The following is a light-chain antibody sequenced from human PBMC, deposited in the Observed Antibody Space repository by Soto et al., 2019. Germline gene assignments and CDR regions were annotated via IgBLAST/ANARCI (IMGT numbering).Light chain of an antibody. CDR3: KQYNNWPQT. Sequence: EIVVTQSPAALCGAGEERAIRSCRASQSVSSNLAWYQQKPGQAPRLLIYDASTRATGIPARFSGSGSGTDFTLTISGLQSEDSAVYSCKQYNNWPQTFGQGTKVDIK. CDR1: QSVSSN. CDR2: DAS. J-gene: IGKJ1*01. V-gene: IGKV3-15*01.